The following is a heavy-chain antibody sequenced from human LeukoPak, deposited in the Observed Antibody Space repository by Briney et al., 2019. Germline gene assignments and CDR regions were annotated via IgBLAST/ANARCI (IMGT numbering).Heavy chain of an antibody. CDR1: GYTFTNYD. CDR2: MNPNSGKA. CDR3: ARRSFDWFDP. J-gene: IGHJ5*02. Sequence: ASVKVSCKASGYTFTNYDINWVRQATGQGLEWMGWMNPNSGKAGYAHKFQGRVTITRNPSITTAYMELSSLRSEDTAVYYCARRSFDWFDPWGQGTLVTVSS. V-gene: IGHV1-8*03.